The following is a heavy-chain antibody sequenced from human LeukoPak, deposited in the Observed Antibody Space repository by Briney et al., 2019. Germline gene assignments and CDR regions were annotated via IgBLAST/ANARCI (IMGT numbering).Heavy chain of an antibody. CDR3: ARDATSPDFWTYYDILTGYQDYYYYGMDA. J-gene: IGHJ6*02. CDR1: GYTFTGYY. D-gene: IGHD3-9*01. V-gene: IGHV1-2*02. Sequence: ASVKVSCKASGYTFTGYYMHWVRQAPGQGLEWMGWINPNSGGTNYAQKFQGRVTMTRDTSISTAYMELSRLRSDDTAVYYCARDATSPDFWTYYDILTGYQDYYYYGMDAWGQGTTVTVSS. CDR2: INPNSGGT.